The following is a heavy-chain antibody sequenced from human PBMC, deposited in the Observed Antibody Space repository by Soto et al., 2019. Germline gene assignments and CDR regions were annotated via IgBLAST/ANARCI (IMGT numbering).Heavy chain of an antibody. V-gene: IGHV1-69*06. CDR3: NWRPEDLWDY. Sequence: SVKVSCKASGGTFSSYAISWVRQAPGQGLEWMGGIIPIFGTANYAQKFQGRVTITADKSTSTAYMELSSLRSEDTAVYYCNWRPEDLWDYWGQGTLVTVSS. CDR2: IIPIFGTA. CDR1: GGTFSSYA. D-gene: IGHD1-1*01. J-gene: IGHJ4*02.